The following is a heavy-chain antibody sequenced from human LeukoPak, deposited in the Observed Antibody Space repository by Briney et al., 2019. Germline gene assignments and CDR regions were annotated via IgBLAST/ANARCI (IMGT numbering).Heavy chain of an antibody. V-gene: IGHV3-23*01. Sequence: PGVSLRLSCAASGLTFSSYAMSWVRQAPGKGLEWVSAISGSGGSTYYADSVKGRFTISRDNSKNTLYPQMNSLRAEDTAVYYCAKKDQLRNWFDPWGQGTLVTVSS. CDR1: GLTFSSYA. J-gene: IGHJ5*02. CDR2: ISGSGGST. D-gene: IGHD4-23*01. CDR3: AKKDQLRNWFDP.